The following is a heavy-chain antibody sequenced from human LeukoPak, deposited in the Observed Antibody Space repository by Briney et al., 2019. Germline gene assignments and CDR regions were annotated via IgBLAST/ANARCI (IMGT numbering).Heavy chain of an antibody. CDR2: IKEDGRAK. V-gene: IGHV3-7*01. Sequence: GGSLRLSCAASGITFTNCLMSWVRQAPGKGLEWVANIKEDGRAKYYVDSVRGRFTISRDNAKNSLYLQMDSLRAEDTAVYYCARDRESNWFPYLDSWGQGTLVTVSS. CDR3: ARDRESNWFPYLDS. CDR1: GITFTNCL. J-gene: IGHJ4*02. D-gene: IGHD6-13*01.